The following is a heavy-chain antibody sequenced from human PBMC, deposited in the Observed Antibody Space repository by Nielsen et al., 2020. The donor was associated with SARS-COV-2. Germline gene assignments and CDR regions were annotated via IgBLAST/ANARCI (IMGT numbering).Heavy chain of an antibody. CDR2: IIPIFGTA. CDR3: ARGGDWNLRHYYYYYYMDV. J-gene: IGHJ6*03. Sequence: WVRQAPGQGLEWMGGIIPIFGTANYAQKFQGRVTITADESTSTAYMELSGLRSEDTAVYYCARGGDWNLRHYYYYYYMDVWGKGTTVTVSS. D-gene: IGHD1-1*01. V-gene: IGHV1-69*01.